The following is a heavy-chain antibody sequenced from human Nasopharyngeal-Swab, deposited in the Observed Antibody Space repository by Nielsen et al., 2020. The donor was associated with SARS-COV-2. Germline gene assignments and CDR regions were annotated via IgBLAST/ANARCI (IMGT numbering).Heavy chain of an antibody. Sequence: SETLSLTCTVSGGSISSSSYYWGWIRKSPGKGLEWIGSIYYSGSTYYNPSLKSRVTISVDTSKNQFSLKLSSVTAADTAVYYCARDQGWAVAGYYYYYGMDVWGQGTTVTVSS. CDR2: IYYSGST. CDR1: GGSISSSSYY. D-gene: IGHD6-19*01. V-gene: IGHV4-39*07. J-gene: IGHJ6*02. CDR3: ARDQGWAVAGYYYYYGMDV.